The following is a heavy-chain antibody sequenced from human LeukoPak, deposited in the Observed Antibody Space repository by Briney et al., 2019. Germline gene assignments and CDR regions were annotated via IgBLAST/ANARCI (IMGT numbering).Heavy chain of an antibody. CDR1: GGSISGYY. CDR2: IYYSGGT. J-gene: IGHJ4*02. D-gene: IGHD6-13*01. CDR3: VRFSSSTWAFDL. Sequence: SETLSLTCTVSGGSISGYYWNWIRQSPGRGLQWVAYIYYSGGTNYNPSLQSRVTLSLDSSNNRFSLKLNSVTAADTAVYYCVRFSSSTWAFDLWGQGTLVTVSS. V-gene: IGHV4-59*08.